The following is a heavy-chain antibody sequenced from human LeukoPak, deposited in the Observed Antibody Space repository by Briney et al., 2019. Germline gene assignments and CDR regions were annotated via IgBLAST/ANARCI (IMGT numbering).Heavy chain of an antibody. CDR1: GFTFSSYS. CDR2: ISSSSSYI. CDR3: ARGAPDTKYYDFWSGYSHSNYYYYMDV. D-gene: IGHD3-3*01. J-gene: IGHJ6*03. V-gene: IGHV3-21*01. Sequence: PGGSLRLSCAASGFTFSSYSMNWVRQAPGKGLEWVSSISSSSSYIYYADSVKGRFTISRDSAKNSLYLQMNSLRAEDTAVYYCARGAPDTKYYDFWSGYSHSNYYYYMDVWGKGTTVTVSS.